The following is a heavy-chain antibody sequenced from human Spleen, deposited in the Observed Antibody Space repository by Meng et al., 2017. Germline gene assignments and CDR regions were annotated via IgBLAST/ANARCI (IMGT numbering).Heavy chain of an antibody. Sequence: VRRHEARLGRVKTAQTLSVTAPAAGILSRIGGDYWRWIRREAGNGLQGMGEIDYSEGTYYNPSLKCRATISIDTTKNQFSQKLSSVTDADTAVYYCARGECRQQLVRSPRFDPWGQGTLVTVSS. CDR3: ARGECRQQLVRSPRFDP. CDR2: IDYSEGT. V-gene: IGHV4-31*02. J-gene: IGHJ5*02. D-gene: IGHD6-13*01. CDR1: GILSRIGGDY.